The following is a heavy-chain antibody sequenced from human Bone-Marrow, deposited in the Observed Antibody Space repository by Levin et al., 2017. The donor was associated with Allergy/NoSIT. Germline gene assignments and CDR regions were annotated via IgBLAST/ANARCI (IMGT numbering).Heavy chain of an antibody. CDR3: ARGRPSGYHVMPQADR. J-gene: IGHJ5*02. Sequence: GGSLRLSCVASRFAFNNYAMHWVRQAPGKGLEWVAFVSLDSHNTYHADSVKGRFTISRDNSKNTVCLQMNNLRPEDTAVYYCARGRPSGYHVMPQADRWGQGTLVTVSS. CDR2: VSLDSHNT. V-gene: IGHV3-30-3*01. D-gene: IGHD2-2*01. CDR1: RFAFNNYA.